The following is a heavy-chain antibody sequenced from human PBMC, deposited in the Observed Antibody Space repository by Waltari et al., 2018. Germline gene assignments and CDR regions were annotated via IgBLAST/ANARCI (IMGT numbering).Heavy chain of an antibody. J-gene: IGHJ4*02. CDR2: IYHSGST. D-gene: IGHD2-15*01. Sequence: QLQLQESGSGLVKPSQTLSLTCAASGGSISSGGYSWRWIRPPPGQGLEWIGYIYHSGSTYYNPSLKSRVTISVDRSKNQFSLKLSSVTAADTAVYYCARAGGYCSGGSCPSYYFDYWGQGTLVTVSS. CDR3: ARAGGYCSGGSCPSYYFDY. CDR1: GGSISSGGYS. V-gene: IGHV4-30-2*01.